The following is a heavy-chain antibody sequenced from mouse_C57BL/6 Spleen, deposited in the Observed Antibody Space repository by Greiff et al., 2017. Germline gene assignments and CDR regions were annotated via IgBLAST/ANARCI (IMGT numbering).Heavy chain of an antibody. CDR1: GYTFTSYW. D-gene: IGHD2-1*01. CDR2: INPSNGGT. J-gene: IGHJ1*03. V-gene: IGHV1-53*01. CDR3: ARDEGYGNYWYFDV. Sequence: QVQLQQPGTELVKPGASVKLSCKASGYTFTSYWMHWVKQRPGQGLEWIGNINPSNGGTNYNEKFKSKATLTVDKSSSTAYMQLSSLTSEDSAVYYSARDEGYGNYWYFDVWGTGTTVTVSS.